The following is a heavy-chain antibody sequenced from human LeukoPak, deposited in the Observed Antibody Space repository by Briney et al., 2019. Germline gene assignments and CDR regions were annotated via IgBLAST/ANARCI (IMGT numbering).Heavy chain of an antibody. V-gene: IGHV3-30*02. CDR1: GFTFSSYG. Sequence: GGSLRLSCAASGFTFSSYGMHWVRQAPGKGLEWVAFIRYDGSSKYYADSVKGRFTISRDNSKNTLYLQMNSLRAEDTAVYYCAKVGGYCSSTSCYAGPYYYYYYMDVWGKGTTVTVSS. CDR2: IRYDGSSK. D-gene: IGHD2-2*03. J-gene: IGHJ6*03. CDR3: AKVGGYCSSTSCYAGPYYYYYYMDV.